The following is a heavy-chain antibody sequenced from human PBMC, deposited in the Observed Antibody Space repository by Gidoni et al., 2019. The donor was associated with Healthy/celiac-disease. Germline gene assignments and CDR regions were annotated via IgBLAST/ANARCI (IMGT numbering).Heavy chain of an antibody. CDR3: ARSSGWYVPFDY. CDR2: IFSNDEK. Sequence: QVTLKESGPVLVKPTETLTLTCTVSGFSLSNARMGVSWIRQPPGKALEWLAHIFSNDEKSYSTSLKSRLTISKDTSKSQVVLTMTSMDPVDTATYYCARSSGWYVPFDYWGRGTLVTVSS. D-gene: IGHD6-19*01. CDR1: GFSLSNARMG. V-gene: IGHV2-26*01. J-gene: IGHJ4*02.